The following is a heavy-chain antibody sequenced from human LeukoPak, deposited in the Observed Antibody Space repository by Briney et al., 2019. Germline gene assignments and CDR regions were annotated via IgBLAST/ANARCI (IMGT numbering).Heavy chain of an antibody. CDR1: GGSISSSSYY. Sequence: PSETLSLTCTVSGGSISSSSYYWGWIRQPPGKGLEWIGSIYYSGSTYYNPSLKSRVTISVDTSKNQFSLKLSSVTAADTAVYYCEAAGNALFDCWGQGTLVTVSS. D-gene: IGHD6-13*01. V-gene: IGHV4-39*01. J-gene: IGHJ4*02. CDR3: EAAGNALFDC. CDR2: IYYSGST.